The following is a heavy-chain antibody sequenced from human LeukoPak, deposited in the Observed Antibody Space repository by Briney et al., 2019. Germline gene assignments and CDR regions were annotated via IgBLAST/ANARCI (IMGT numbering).Heavy chain of an antibody. D-gene: IGHD3-3*01. CDR2: IKPDGSEK. Sequence: GGSLRLSCAASGFSFSNYWMNWVRQAPGKGLEWVANIKPDGSEKYYVDSVKGRFTISRDNAKNSLFLQMNSLRAEDTAVYYCARVRDERFLEWLSGAFDIWGQGTMVTVSS. CDR3: ARVRDERFLEWLSGAFDI. J-gene: IGHJ3*02. CDR1: GFSFSNYW. V-gene: IGHV3-7*01.